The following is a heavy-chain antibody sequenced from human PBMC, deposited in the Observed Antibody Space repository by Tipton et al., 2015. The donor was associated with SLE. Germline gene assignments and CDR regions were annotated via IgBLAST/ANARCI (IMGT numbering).Heavy chain of an antibody. CDR2: ISYSGST. Sequence: TLSLTCTVSGDSISSSGYYWAWIRQPPGKGLEWIGSISYSGSTYYNPSLESRAFILADTSKNQFSLKLTSVTDADTAVYFCAREDYNSFDYWGQGNLVIVS. D-gene: IGHD4/OR15-4a*01. CDR3: AREDYNSFDY. CDR1: GDSISSSGYY. V-gene: IGHV4-39*07. J-gene: IGHJ4*02.